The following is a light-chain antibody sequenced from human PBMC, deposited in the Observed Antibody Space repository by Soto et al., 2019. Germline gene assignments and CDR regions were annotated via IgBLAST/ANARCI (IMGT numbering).Light chain of an antibody. CDR2: GAS. CDR3: QKYSE. J-gene: IGKJ3*01. Sequence: EIVLTQSPGTLSLSPGERATLSCRASQSVSSSYLAWYQQKPGQAPRLLIYGASSRATGIPDRFSGSGSGTDFTLTISRLEPEDFAVYYCQKYSEFGPGTKVDIK. V-gene: IGKV3-20*01. CDR1: QSVSSSY.